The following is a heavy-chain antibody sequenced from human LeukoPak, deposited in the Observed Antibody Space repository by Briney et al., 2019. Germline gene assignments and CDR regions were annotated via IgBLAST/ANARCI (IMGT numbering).Heavy chain of an antibody. CDR2: IYPGDSDT. CDR1: GYSFTNYW. CDR3: AKLGAYSSSWYGSFDY. V-gene: IGHV5-51*01. D-gene: IGHD6-13*01. J-gene: IGHJ4*02. Sequence: GESLKISCKGSGYSFTNYWIGWVRQMPGKGLEWMGIIYPGDSDTRYCPSFQGQVTISADMSIRTAYLQWSSLKASGTAMYYCAKLGAYSSSWYGSFDYWGQGTLVTVSS.